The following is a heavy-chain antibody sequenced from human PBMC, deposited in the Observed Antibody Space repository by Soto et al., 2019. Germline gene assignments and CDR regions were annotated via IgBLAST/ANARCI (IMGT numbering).Heavy chain of an antibody. Sequence: SETLSLTCAVYGGSFSGYYWSWIRQPPGKGLEWIGEINHSGSTNYNPSLKSRVTISVDTSKNQFSLKLSSVTAADTAVYYCAREGYCSGGSCYSRTLDYWGQGTLVTVS. CDR1: GGSFSGYY. V-gene: IGHV4-34*01. J-gene: IGHJ4*02. D-gene: IGHD2-15*01. CDR3: AREGYCSGGSCYSRTLDY. CDR2: INHSGST.